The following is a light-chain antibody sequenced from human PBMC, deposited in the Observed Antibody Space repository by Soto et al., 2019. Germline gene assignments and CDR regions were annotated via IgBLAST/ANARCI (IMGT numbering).Light chain of an antibody. V-gene: IGKV3-11*01. CDR1: QSVSSY. Sequence: EKVMTQSPATLSVSPGERATLSCRASQSVSSYLAWYQQKPGQAPRLLIYDASNRATGIPARFSGSGSGTDFTLTISSLEPEDFAVYYCQQRSNWPTFGQGTKLEIK. J-gene: IGKJ2*01. CDR2: DAS. CDR3: QQRSNWPT.